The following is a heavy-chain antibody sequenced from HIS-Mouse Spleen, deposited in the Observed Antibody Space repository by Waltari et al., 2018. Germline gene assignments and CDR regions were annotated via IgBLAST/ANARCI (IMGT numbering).Heavy chain of an antibody. V-gene: IGHV4-39*07. CDR1: GGSISSSSYY. Sequence: QLQLQESGPGLVKPSETLSLTCTVSGGSISSSSYYWGWIRQPPGKGLEWIGSIYYSGSTYYNPSLKSRVTISVDTSKNQFSLKLSSVTAADTAVYYCARDRRFLSDAFDIWGQGTMVTVSS. CDR2: IYYSGST. J-gene: IGHJ3*02. D-gene: IGHD3-10*01. CDR3: ARDRRFLSDAFDI.